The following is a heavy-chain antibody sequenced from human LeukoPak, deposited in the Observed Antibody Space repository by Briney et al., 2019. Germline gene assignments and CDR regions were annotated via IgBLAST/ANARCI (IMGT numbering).Heavy chain of an antibody. Sequence: ASVKVSCKVSGETLSDLSIHWLRQPPGKGLEWLGGSDPEDGERIYAQMFQGRVTKTEDTSIDTAYMELSSLRSEDTAVYYCVTGFTTMAVDYFDYWGQGTLVTVSP. CDR1: GETLSDLS. CDR3: VTGFTTMAVDYFDY. D-gene: IGHD5-18*01. J-gene: IGHJ4*02. CDR2: SDPEDGER. V-gene: IGHV1-24*01.